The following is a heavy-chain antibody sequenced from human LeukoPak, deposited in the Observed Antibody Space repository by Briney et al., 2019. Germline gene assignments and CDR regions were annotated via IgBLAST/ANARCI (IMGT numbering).Heavy chain of an antibody. V-gene: IGHV1-2*02. J-gene: IGHJ4*02. CDR2: INPNGGTT. CDR1: GYRFTYYY. D-gene: IGHD1-1*01. CDR3: ARTSDYYNYYFDY. Sequence: ASVKVSCKASGYRFTYYYVHWVRQAPGQGLEWMAWINPNGGTTNYAQKFQDRVTVITDTSISTAYMELSNLRSDDTAVYFCARTSDYYNYYFDYWGQGTAVTVSS.